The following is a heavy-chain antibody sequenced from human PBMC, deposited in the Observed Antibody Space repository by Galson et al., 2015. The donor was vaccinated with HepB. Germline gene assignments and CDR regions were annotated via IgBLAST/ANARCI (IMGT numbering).Heavy chain of an antibody. Sequence: SETLSLTCTVSGGSINGYYWSWIRQPPGKGLEWIGYIYYSGSTDYNPSLKSRLTISVDTSENQFSLKLSSVTAADTAVYYCARRASDTNGYYTLWGQGTLVTVSS. D-gene: IGHD3-22*01. V-gene: IGHV4-59*08. J-gene: IGHJ4*02. CDR2: IYYSGST. CDR3: ARRASDTNGYYTL. CDR1: GGSINGYY.